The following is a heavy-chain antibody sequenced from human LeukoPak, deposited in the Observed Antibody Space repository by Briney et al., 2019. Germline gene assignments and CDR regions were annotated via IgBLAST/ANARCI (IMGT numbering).Heavy chain of an antibody. D-gene: IGHD6-13*01. J-gene: IGHJ4*02. CDR2: IYYSGST. V-gene: IGHV4-59*01. Sequence: TSETLSLTCTVSGGSISSYYWSWIRQPPGKGLEWIGYIYYSGSTNYNPSLKSRVTISVDTSKNQFSLKLSSATAADTAVYYCAREARSGIAADYWGQGTLVTVSS. CDR1: GGSISSYY. CDR3: AREARSGIAADY.